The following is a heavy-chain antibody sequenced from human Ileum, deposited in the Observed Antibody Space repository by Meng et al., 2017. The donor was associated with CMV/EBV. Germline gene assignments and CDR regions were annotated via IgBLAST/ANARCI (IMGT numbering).Heavy chain of an antibody. CDR1: GFTFSSYG. D-gene: IGHD3-10*01. CDR2: TRYDGTYK. J-gene: IGHJ4*02. Sequence: GGSLRLSCAASGFTFSSYGMHWVRQAPGKGLEWVAFTRYDGTYKDYADSVKGRFTVSRDTSKNALFLQLNSLRAEDTAVYYCGKDQRPKMVRGVIEYWGQGALVTVSS. CDR3: GKDQRPKMVRGVIEY. V-gene: IGHV3-30*02.